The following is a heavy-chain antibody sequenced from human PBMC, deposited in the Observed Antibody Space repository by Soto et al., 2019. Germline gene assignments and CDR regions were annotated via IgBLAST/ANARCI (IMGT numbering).Heavy chain of an antibody. J-gene: IGHJ4*02. CDR2: VYHSGST. CDR1: GGSISSGGYS. V-gene: IGHV4-30-2*01. CDR3: ARARGYSYGFDY. Sequence: SETLSLTCAVSGGSISSGGYSWSWIRQPPGKGLEWIGYVYHSGSTYYNPSLKSRVTISVDRSKNQFSLKLSSVTAADTAVYYCARARGYSYGFDYWGQGTLVTVSS. D-gene: IGHD5-18*01.